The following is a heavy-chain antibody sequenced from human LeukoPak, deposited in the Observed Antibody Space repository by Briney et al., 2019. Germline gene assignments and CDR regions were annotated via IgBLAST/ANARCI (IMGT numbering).Heavy chain of an antibody. CDR1: GFTFSGFW. V-gene: IGHV3-7*04. CDR3: VRGGGAFDS. Sequence: GGSLRLSCAASGFTFSGFWMSWVRQAPTKGLEWVANIKYDGSDKCYVDSVKGRFTVSRDNANNSLYLQMNSLRAEDTAVYYCVRGGGAFDSWGQGPLVTVSS. J-gene: IGHJ4*02. D-gene: IGHD3-16*01. CDR2: IKYDGSDK.